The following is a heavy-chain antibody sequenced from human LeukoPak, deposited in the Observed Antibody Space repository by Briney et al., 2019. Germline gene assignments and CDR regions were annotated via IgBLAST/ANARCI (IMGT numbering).Heavy chain of an antibody. Sequence: GGSLRLSCVASGFMFDRYWMSWVRQAPGKGLEWVANIKSDASEEKYPDSVMGRFKISRDNAEDSLFLQMNSLRAEDTAVYFCARQPQHEASFDYWGQGALVAVSS. CDR1: GFMFDRYW. CDR3: ARQPQHEASFDY. V-gene: IGHV3-7*01. CDR2: IKSDASEE. J-gene: IGHJ4*02.